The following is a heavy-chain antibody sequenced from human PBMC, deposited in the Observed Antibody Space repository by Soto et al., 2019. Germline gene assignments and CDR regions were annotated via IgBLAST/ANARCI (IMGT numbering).Heavy chain of an antibody. J-gene: IGHJ6*02. CDR1: GGTFSNYT. CDR2: IIPVFGTT. CDR3: ARSSPYIVVRKPTGNQDYYGMDV. D-gene: IGHD2-2*01. V-gene: IGHV1-69*13. Sequence: SVKVSCKASGGTFSNYTISWVRQAPGQGLEWMGGIIPVFGTTDYEQKFQGRVAITADGSTSTAYMKLSSLRSAETAVYYCARSSPYIVVRKPTGNQDYYGMDVWGQGTTVTAP.